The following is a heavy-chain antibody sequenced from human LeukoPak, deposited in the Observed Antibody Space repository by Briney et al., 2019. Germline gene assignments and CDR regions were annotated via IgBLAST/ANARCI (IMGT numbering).Heavy chain of an antibody. CDR2: ISGSGGTT. J-gene: IGHJ4*02. V-gene: IGHV3-23*01. CDR1: GFTFSSYA. CDR3: ARDPTSGYSRGSFDY. D-gene: IGHD6-13*01. Sequence: PGGSLRLSCAASGFTFSSYAMTWVRQAPGKGLEWVSVISGSGGTTYYADSVKGRFTISRDNSKNTLYLQMNSLRAEDTAVYYCARDPTSGYSRGSFDYWGQGTLVTVSS.